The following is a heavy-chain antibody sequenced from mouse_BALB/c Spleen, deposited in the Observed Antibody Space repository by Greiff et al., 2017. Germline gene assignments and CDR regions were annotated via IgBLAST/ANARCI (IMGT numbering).Heavy chain of an antibody. D-gene: IGHD2-2*01. CDR2: IYPGSGST. CDR3: TKGDYGYPFAY. J-gene: IGHJ3*01. Sequence: LQQPGSELVRPGASVKLSCKASGYTFTSYWMHWVKQRHGQGLEWIGNIYPGSGSTNYDEKFKSKGTLTVDTSSSTAYMHLSSLTSEDSAVYYCTKGDYGYPFAYWGQGTLVTVSA. CDR1: GYTFTSYW. V-gene: IGHV1S22*01.